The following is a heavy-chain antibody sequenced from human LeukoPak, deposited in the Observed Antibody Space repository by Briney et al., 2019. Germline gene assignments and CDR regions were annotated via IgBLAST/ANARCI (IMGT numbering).Heavy chain of an antibody. J-gene: IGHJ4*02. CDR1: GFTFNSYW. CDR3: ARDPDQIAGANFDY. Sequence: GGSLRLSCAASGFTFNSYWMNWVRQAPGKGLEWVANIKQDGSGNYYVYSVNGVFTIAKDNANNSLYLQMNSPRAEDTAVYYCARDPDQIAGANFDYWGQGTLVTVSS. D-gene: IGHD6-25*01. V-gene: IGHV3-7*01. CDR2: IKQDGSGN.